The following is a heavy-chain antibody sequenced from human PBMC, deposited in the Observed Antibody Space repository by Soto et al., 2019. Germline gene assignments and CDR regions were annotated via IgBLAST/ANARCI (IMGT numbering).Heavy chain of an antibody. J-gene: IGHJ3*02. CDR3: TRVYSSVSIYAFDI. CDR1: RSTFSDHY. V-gene: IGHV3-72*01. D-gene: IGHD2-21*01. CDR2: IGNKANSYTT. Sequence: EVQLVESGGDLVQPGGSLRLSCAASRSTFSDHYMDWVRQAPGKGLEWVGRIGNKANSYTTEYAASVKGRFTVSRDDSKSSLYLQMSSLKTEDTALYYCTRVYSSVSIYAFDIWGPGTMVTVSS.